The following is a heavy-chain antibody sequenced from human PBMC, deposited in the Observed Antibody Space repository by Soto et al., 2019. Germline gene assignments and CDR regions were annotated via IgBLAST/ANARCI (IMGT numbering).Heavy chain of an antibody. Sequence: HPGGSLRLSCAASGFTFSSYAMHWVRQAPGKGLEYVSAISSNGGSTYYANSVKGRFTISRDNSKNTLYLQMGSLRAEDMAVYYCARSARILDWLADWGQGTMVTVSS. V-gene: IGHV3-64*01. D-gene: IGHD3-9*01. CDR3: ARSARILDWLAD. CDR2: ISSNGGST. CDR1: GFTFSSYA. J-gene: IGHJ3*01.